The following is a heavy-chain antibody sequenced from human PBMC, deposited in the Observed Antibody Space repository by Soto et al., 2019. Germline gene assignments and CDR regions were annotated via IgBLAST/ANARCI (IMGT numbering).Heavy chain of an antibody. CDR2: ISNTGST. Sequence: GGSLRLSCVASGFTVIKNYMSWVRQAPGRGLEWVSAISNTGSTYYAGSVKGRSTISRDSSTNTLYLEVNSLRADDTAVYYCAKVNVVVVAATFEYEYYFDYWGQGTLVTVSS. CDR1: GFTVIKNY. V-gene: IGHV3-53*01. J-gene: IGHJ4*02. D-gene: IGHD2-15*01. CDR3: AKVNVVVVAATFEYEYYFDY.